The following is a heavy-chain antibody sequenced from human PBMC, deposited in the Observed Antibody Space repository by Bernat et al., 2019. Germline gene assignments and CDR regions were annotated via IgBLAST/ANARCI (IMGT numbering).Heavy chain of an antibody. CDR1: GFTFDAYA. J-gene: IGHJ6*03. D-gene: IGHD2-2*01. V-gene: IGHV3-9*01. CDR2: ISWNSGSI. Sequence: EVQLVESGGGLVQPGRSLRLSCAPSGFTFDAYAMHWVRPAPGKGLEWVSGISWNSGSIGYADSVKGRFTISRDNAKNSLYLQMNSLRAEDTALYYCAKDTGSSTSSLSYMDVWGKGTTVTVSS. CDR3: AKDTGSSTSSLSYMDV.